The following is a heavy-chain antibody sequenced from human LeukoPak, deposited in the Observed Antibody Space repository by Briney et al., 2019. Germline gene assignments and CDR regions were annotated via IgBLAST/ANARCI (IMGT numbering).Heavy chain of an antibody. V-gene: IGHV4-38-2*02. D-gene: IGHD1-26*01. CDR1: GYSISSGYY. CDR2: IYHSGST. CDR3: ARDGVGATGFFYFDY. Sequence: SETLSLTCTVSGYSISSGYYWGWIRQPPGKGLEWIGSIYHSGSTYYNPSLKSRVTISVDTSKNQFSLKLSSVTAADTAVYYCARDGVGATGFFYFDYWGQGTLVTVSS. J-gene: IGHJ4*02.